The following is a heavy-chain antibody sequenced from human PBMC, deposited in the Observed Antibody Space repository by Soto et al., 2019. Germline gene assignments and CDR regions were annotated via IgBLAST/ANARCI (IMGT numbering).Heavy chain of an antibody. V-gene: IGHV3-48*02. J-gene: IGHJ4*02. CDR1: GVTFSSYS. D-gene: IGHD2-21*02. Sequence: EVQLVESGGGLVQPGGSLRLSCAASGVTFSSYSMNWVRQAPGKGMEWVSYISSSSNTLYYSDSVKGRFTISRDNAKNSLYLQRNRVRDEDTAVYYWARVGSPWHWGGDCYSDDFDYWGQGTLVTVSS. CDR2: ISSSSNTL. CDR3: ARVGSPWHWGGDCYSDDFDY.